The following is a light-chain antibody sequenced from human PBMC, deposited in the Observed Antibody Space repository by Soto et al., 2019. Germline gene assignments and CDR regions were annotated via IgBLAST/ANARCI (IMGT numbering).Light chain of an antibody. CDR2: DVS. CDR1: QSISTW. Sequence: DIQMTQSPSTLSASVGDRVTITCRASQSISTWLAWYQQKPGKAPKLLIYDVSTLESGVPSRFSGFGSGTEFTLSISGPQPDDFGTYYCQQYYMGWTFGQGTKVDIK. CDR3: QQYYMGWT. J-gene: IGKJ1*01. V-gene: IGKV1-5*01.